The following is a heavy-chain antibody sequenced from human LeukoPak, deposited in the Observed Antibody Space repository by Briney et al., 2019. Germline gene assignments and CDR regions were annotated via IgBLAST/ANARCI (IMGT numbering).Heavy chain of an antibody. CDR3: ARGSPNNWFDP. D-gene: IGHD1-26*01. Sequence: TPSETLSLTCTVSGGSISSSSYYWGWIRQPPGKGLEWIGSIYYSGSTYYNPSLKSRVTISVDTSKNQFSLKLSSVTAADTAVYYCARGSPNNWFDPWGRGTLVTVSS. CDR1: GGSISSSSYY. V-gene: IGHV4-39*07. CDR2: IYYSGST. J-gene: IGHJ5*02.